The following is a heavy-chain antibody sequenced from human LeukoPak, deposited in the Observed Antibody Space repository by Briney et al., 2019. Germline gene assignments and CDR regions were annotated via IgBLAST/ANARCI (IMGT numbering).Heavy chain of an antibody. CDR2: ISAGGGTT. D-gene: IGHD3-22*01. Sequence: PGASLRLSCAASGFGFSGYAMYWVRQAPGKGLEWVSGISAGGGTTYYADSVRARFTISRDNSKNTLFLQMHSLRAEDTAIYYCAKAAPPRYSDSSGYLVHFDYWGQGTLVTVSS. CDR3: AKAAPPRYSDSSGYLVHFDY. J-gene: IGHJ4*02. CDR1: GFGFSGYA. V-gene: IGHV3-23*01.